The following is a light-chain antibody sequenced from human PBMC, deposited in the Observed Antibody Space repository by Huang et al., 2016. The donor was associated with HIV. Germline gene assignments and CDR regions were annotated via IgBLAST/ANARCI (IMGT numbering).Light chain of an antibody. CDR3: QQFYSTPIT. V-gene: IGKV4-1*01. CDR2: WAS. J-gene: IGKJ5*01. CDR1: QSLLYRSNNKNY. Sequence: DIVMTQSPDSLAVSLGERATINCKSSQSLLYRSNNKNYLAWYQQKPGQPPKLLLYWASTRESGGPDRFSGSGSGTDFTLTISSLQAEDVAVYHCQQFYSTPITFGQGTRLEIK.